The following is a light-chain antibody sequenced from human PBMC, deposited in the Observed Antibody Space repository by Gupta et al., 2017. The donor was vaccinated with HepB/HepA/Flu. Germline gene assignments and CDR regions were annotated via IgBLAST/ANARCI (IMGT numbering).Light chain of an antibody. CDR3: SSYAGSNNVV. Sequence: VTISCTGTSSDVGGYNHVSWYQQHPGTAPKLMLFEVNQRPSGVPDRFSGSKSGNTASLTVSGLQADDEANYYCSSYAGSNNVVFGGGTKLTVV. CDR1: SSDVGGYNH. V-gene: IGLV2-8*01. J-gene: IGLJ2*01. CDR2: EVN.